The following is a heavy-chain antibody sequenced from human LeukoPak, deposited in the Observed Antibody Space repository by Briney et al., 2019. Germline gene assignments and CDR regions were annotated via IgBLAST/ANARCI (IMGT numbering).Heavy chain of an antibody. V-gene: IGHV4-59*01. J-gene: IGHJ4*02. CDR3: ACHGGKGTIDY. CDR1: GGSISSYY. Sequence: SETLSLTCTVSGGSISSYYWSWIRQPPGKGLEWIGYIYYSGSTNYNPSLKSRVTISVDTSKNQFSLKLSSVTAADTAVYYCACHGGKGTIDYWGQGTLVAVSS. CDR2: IYYSGST. D-gene: IGHD4-23*01.